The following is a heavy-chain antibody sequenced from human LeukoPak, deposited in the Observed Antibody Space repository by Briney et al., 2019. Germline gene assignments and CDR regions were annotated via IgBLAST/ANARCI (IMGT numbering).Heavy chain of an antibody. CDR2: ISYDGFDK. V-gene: IGHV3-30*04. D-gene: IGHD3-10*01. J-gene: IGHJ4*02. CDR1: RFTFSNYA. Sequence: PGGSLRLSCAASRFTFSNYAMHWVRQAPGKGLEWVAVISYDGFDKYYADSVKGRFTISRDNSKNTLYLEMNSLRAEDTAVYYCAKDIGSYYDYWGQGILVTVSS. CDR3: AKDIGSYYDY.